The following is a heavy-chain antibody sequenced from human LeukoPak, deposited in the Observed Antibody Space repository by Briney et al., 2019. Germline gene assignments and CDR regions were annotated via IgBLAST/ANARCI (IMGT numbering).Heavy chain of an antibody. D-gene: IGHD3-10*01. CDR3: AKEERGALYGSGSYRDYYYYMDV. V-gene: IGHV3-30*02. J-gene: IGHJ6*03. CDR1: GFTVSSNY. CDR2: IRYDGSNK. Sequence: GGSLRLSCAASGFTVSSNYMHWVRQAPGKGLEWVAFIRYDGSNKYYADSVKGRFTISRDNSKNTLYLQMNSLRAEDTAVYYCAKEERGALYGSGSYRDYYYYMDVWGKGTTVTISS.